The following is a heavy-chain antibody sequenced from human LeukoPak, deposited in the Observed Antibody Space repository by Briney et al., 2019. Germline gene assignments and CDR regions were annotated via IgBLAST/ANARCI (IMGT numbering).Heavy chain of an antibody. CDR3: AREDTAMVIFDY. CDR2: IYYSSST. Sequence: SETLSLTCTVSGGSVSSGSNYWSWIRQPPGKGLEWIGYIYYSSSTNYNPSLKRRVTISLDTSKNQFSLRLSSVTAADTAVYYFAREDTAMVIFDYWGQGTLVTVSS. CDR1: GGSVSSGSNY. J-gene: IGHJ4*02. D-gene: IGHD5-18*01. V-gene: IGHV4-61*01.